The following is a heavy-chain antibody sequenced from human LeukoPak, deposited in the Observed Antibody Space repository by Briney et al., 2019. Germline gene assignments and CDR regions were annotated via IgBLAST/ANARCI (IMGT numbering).Heavy chain of an antibody. D-gene: IGHD2-2*01. J-gene: IGHJ4*02. Sequence: GGSLRLSCAASGFTFSSYGMHWVRQAPGKGLVWVSRINSDGYSTTYADSVKGRFTISRDNAKNTLYLQMNSLRAEDTAVYYCVRLVAVPDAYFDYWGQGTLVTVSS. CDR3: VRLVAVPDAYFDY. V-gene: IGHV3-74*01. CDR2: INSDGYST. CDR1: GFTFSSYG.